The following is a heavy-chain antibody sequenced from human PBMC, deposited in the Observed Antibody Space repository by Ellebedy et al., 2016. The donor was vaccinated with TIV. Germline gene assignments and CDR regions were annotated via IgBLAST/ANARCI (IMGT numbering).Heavy chain of an antibody. J-gene: IGHJ4*02. V-gene: IGHV3-23*01. CDR1: GFTFSSYA. D-gene: IGHD5-12*01. Sequence: PGGSLRLSCAASGFTFSSYAMSWVRQAPGKGLEWVSAISGSGGSTYYADSVKGRFTISRDNSKNTLYLQMNSLRAEDTAVYYCAKDLGVLSGYDYFDYWGQGTLVTVSS. CDR2: ISGSGGST. CDR3: AKDLGVLSGYDYFDY.